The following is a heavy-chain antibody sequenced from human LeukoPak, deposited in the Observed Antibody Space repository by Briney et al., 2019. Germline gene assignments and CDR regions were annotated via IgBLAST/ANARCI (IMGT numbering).Heavy chain of an antibody. D-gene: IGHD4-17*01. J-gene: IGHJ3*02. CDR3: ARLDYGDVGAFDI. CDR1: GVSISSSTYY. Sequence: SETLSLTCTVSGVSISSSTYYWGWFRQPPGKGLEWIGSIYYGGSTYYTPSLKSPVTISVDTSKNQFSLKLSSVTAADTAVYYCARLDYGDVGAFDIWGQGTMVTVSS. V-gene: IGHV4-39*01. CDR2: IYYGGST.